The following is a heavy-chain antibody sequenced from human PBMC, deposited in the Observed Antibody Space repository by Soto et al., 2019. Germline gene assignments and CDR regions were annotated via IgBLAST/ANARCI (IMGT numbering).Heavy chain of an antibody. V-gene: IGHV5-51*01. CDR3: ARPDSSGWYGGAFDI. CDR1: GYSFTSYW. Sequence: GESLKISCKGSGYSFTSYWIGWVRQMPGKGLEWMGIIYPGDSDTRYSPSFQGQVTISADKSISTAYLQWSSLKASDTAMYYCARPDSSGWYGGAFDIWGQGTMVTVSS. J-gene: IGHJ3*02. CDR2: IYPGDSDT. D-gene: IGHD6-19*01.